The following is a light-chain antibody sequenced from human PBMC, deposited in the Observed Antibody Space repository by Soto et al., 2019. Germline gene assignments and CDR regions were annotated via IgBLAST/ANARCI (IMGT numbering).Light chain of an antibody. Sequence: QSALTQPASVSGSPGQSITISCTRTSSDVGDYKYVSWYQQHPDKAPKLIIFVNSNRPSGVSTRFSGSKSGNTASLTISGLQAEDEADYYCSSYTSSDTPYVFGTGTKLTVL. J-gene: IGLJ1*01. CDR2: VNS. V-gene: IGLV2-14*01. CDR3: SSYTSSDTPYV. CDR1: SSDVGDYKY.